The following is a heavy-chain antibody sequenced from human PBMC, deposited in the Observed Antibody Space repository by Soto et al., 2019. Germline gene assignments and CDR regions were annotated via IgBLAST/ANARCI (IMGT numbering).Heavy chain of an antibody. Sequence: SVKVSCKASGGTFSSYAISWVRQAPGQGLEWMGGIIPIFGTANYAQKFQGRVTITADESTSTAYMELSSLRSEDTAVYCCARGIYGVGYGMDVWGQGTTVTVSS. CDR3: ARGIYGVGYGMDV. CDR2: IIPIFGTA. D-gene: IGHD4-17*01. CDR1: GGTFSSYA. J-gene: IGHJ6*02. V-gene: IGHV1-69*13.